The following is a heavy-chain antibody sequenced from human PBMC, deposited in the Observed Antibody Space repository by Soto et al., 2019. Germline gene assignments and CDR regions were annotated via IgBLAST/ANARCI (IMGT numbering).Heavy chain of an antibody. Sequence: PSETLSLTCTVSGGSISSSSYYWGWIRHPPGKGLEWIGSIYYSVSTYYNPSLKSRVTISVDTSKNQFSLKLSSVTAADTAVYYCARHEGVFPYYYSGTEVWGKGKTVIVSS. J-gene: IGHJ6*04. D-gene: IGHD3-10*01. CDR1: GGSISSSSYY. V-gene: IGHV4-39*01. CDR2: IYYSVST. CDR3: ARHEGVFPYYYSGTEV.